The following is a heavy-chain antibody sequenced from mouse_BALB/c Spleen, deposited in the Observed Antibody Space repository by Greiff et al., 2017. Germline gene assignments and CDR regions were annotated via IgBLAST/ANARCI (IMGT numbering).Heavy chain of an antibody. CDR3: VRQTFDY. V-gene: IGHV10-1*02. J-gene: IGHJ2*01. CDR2: IRSKSNNYAT. CDR1: GFTFNTYA. Sequence: EVQRVESGGGLVQPKGSLKLSCAASGFTFNTYAMNWVRQAPGKGLEWVARIRSKSNNYATYYTDSVKDRFTISRDDSQSMLYLQMNNLKTEDTAMYYCVRQTFDYWGQGTTLTVSS.